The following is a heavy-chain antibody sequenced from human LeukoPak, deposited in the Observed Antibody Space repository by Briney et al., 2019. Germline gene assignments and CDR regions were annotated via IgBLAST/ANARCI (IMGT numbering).Heavy chain of an antibody. CDR1: GFTFSSYS. J-gene: IGHJ4*02. V-gene: IGHV3-48*01. D-gene: IGHD6-6*01. CDR2: ISSSSSTI. Sequence: GGSLRLSCAASGFTFSSYSMNWVRQAPGKGLEWVSYISSSSSTIYYADSVKGRFTISRDNAKNSLYLQMNSLRAEDTAVYYCARDYSSSSYWGQGTLVTVSS. CDR3: ARDYSSSSY.